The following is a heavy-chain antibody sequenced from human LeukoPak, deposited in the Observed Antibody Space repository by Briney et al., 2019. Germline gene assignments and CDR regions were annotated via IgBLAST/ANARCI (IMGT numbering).Heavy chain of an antibody. J-gene: IGHJ6*02. CDR1: GGSISSYY. D-gene: IGHD4-17*01. Sequence: MPSETLSLTCTVSGGSISSYYWSWIRQPPGKGLEWIGEINHSGSTNYNPSLKSRVTISVDTSKNQFSLKLSSVTAADTAVYYCAPLHDYGDYGALYYGMDVWGQGTTVTVSS. V-gene: IGHV4-34*01. CDR3: APLHDYGDYGALYYGMDV. CDR2: INHSGST.